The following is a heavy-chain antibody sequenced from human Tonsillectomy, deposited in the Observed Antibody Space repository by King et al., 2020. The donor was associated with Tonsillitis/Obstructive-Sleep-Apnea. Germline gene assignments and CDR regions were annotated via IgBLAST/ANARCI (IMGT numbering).Heavy chain of an antibody. Sequence: QLQESGPGLVKPSETLSLTCTVSGGSISTYYWSWIRQPPGKGLEWIGYINNSGSTNYNPSLKSRVTISVDTSKNQFSLKLSPVTAADTAVYFCARNLGIVTGGRDYGLDVWGQGTTVTVSS. CDR3: ARNLGIVTGGRDYGLDV. D-gene: IGHD6-13*01. J-gene: IGHJ6*02. V-gene: IGHV4-59*01. CDR2: INNSGST. CDR1: GGSISTYY.